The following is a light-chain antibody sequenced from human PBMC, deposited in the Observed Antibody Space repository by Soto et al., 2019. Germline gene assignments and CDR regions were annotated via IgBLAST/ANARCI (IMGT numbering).Light chain of an antibody. CDR2: DAS. CDR3: QQYNNSPFT. CDR1: QSLSSW. Sequence: DIHMTQSPSSLSASVGDIFTITCRASQSLSSWLAWYQQKQGQAPKLLIYDASSLESGVPSRFRGSGSGTEFTLTISSMQNDDFATYYCQQYNNSPFTFGGGTKVDIK. J-gene: IGKJ4*01. V-gene: IGKV1-5*01.